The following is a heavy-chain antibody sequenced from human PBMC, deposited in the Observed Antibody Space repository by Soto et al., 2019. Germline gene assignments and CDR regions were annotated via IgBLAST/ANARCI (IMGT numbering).Heavy chain of an antibody. V-gene: IGHV4-30-4*01. CDR2: IYKSATT. J-gene: IGHJ5*01. D-gene: IGHD1-20*01. CDR3: ARGRYCLTGRCFPNWFDS. CDR1: GDSISNLVYF. Sequence: PSETLSLTCSVSGDSISNLVYFWAWIRQPPGQALEYIGYIYKSATTYYNPSFESRVAISVDTSKSQCSLNVTSVTAADTAVYFCARGRYCLTGRCFPNWFDSWGQGALVTVSS.